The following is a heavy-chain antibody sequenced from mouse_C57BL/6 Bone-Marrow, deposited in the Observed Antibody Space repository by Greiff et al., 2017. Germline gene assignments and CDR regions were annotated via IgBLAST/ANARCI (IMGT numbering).Heavy chain of an antibody. CDR2: ILPGSGST. D-gene: IGHD1-1*01. Sequence: QVQLQQSGAELMKPGASVKLSCKATGYTFTGYWIEWVKQRPGHGLEWIGEILPGSGSTNYNEKFKGKATFTADTSSNTAYMQLSSLTTEDSAIYYGAREGYYYGRSLFAYWGQGTLVTVSA. V-gene: IGHV1-9*01. CDR1: GYTFTGYW. J-gene: IGHJ3*01. CDR3: AREGYYYGRSLFAY.